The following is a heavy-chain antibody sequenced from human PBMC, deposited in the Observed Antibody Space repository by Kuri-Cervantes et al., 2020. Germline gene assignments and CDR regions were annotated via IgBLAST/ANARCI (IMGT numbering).Heavy chain of an antibody. D-gene: IGHD1-26*01. Sequence: GESLKISCKGSGYSFTSYWIGWVRQLPGKGLEWMAIIYPGGSDTLYSPSFQGQVTVSVDKSISTAYLQWSSLKASDTAMYYCARRGSGKSNNNWFDPWGQGTLVTVSS. J-gene: IGHJ5*02. CDR3: ARRGSGKSNNNWFDP. CDR1: GYSFTSYW. V-gene: IGHV5-51*01. CDR2: IYPGGSDT.